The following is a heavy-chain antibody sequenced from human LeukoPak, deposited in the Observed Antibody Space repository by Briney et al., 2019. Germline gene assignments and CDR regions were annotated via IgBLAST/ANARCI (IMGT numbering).Heavy chain of an antibody. D-gene: IGHD2-21*02. V-gene: IGHV3-23*01. Sequence: GGSLRLSCAASGFTFGSYAMSWVRQAPGKGLDWVSSISGSGGSTSYADSVKGRFTISRDNSKNTLYLQMNSLRAEGTAVYYCATRDYCGGDCHFLTTRFDYWGQGDLVTVSS. CDR1: GFTFGSYA. CDR3: ATRDYCGGDCHFLTTRFDY. J-gene: IGHJ4*02. CDR2: ISGSGGST.